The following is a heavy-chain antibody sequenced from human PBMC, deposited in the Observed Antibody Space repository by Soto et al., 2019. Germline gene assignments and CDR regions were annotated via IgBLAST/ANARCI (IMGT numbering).Heavy chain of an antibody. CDR2: INHSGST. CDR1: GGSCIGYY. D-gene: IGHD4-17*01. Sequence: QVQLQQWGAGLLKPSETLSLTCAVYGGSCIGYYWSWIRQPPGKGLEWIGEINHSGSTNYNPSLKSRVTISVDTSKNQFSLKLSSVTAADTAVYYCAREYGDYGVIDYWGQGTLVTVSS. V-gene: IGHV4-34*01. CDR3: AREYGDYGVIDY. J-gene: IGHJ4*02.